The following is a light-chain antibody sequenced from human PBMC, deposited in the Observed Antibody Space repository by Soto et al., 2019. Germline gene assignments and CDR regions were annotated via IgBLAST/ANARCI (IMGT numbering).Light chain of an antibody. CDR1: SSNIGSNY. CDR3: AAWDDSLSGHYV. CDR2: RNN. Sequence: QSVLTQPPSASGIPGQRVTISCSGSSSNIGSNYVYWYQQLPGTAPKLLIYRNNQRPSGVPDRFSGSKSGTSASLAISGLRCEDEADYYCAAWDDSLSGHYVFGTGTKLTVL. J-gene: IGLJ1*01. V-gene: IGLV1-47*01.